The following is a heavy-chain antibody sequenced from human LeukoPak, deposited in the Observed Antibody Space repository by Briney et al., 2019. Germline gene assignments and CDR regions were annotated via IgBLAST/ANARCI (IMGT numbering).Heavy chain of an antibody. D-gene: IGHD1-26*01. Sequence: GGSLRLSCAASGFTFGSFGMNWVRQAPGKGLEWVSSISTRSSYIYYADSVKGRFTVSRDNAKSSLYLQMNSLRAEDTAVYYCWELVSQGEYGRGGDYWGQGTLVTVSS. CDR2: ISTRSSYI. V-gene: IGHV3-21*01. J-gene: IGHJ4*02. CDR3: WELVSQGEYGRGGDY. CDR1: GFTFGSFG.